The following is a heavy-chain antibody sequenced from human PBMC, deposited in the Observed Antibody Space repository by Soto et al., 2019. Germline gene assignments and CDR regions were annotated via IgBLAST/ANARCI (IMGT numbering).Heavy chain of an antibody. V-gene: IGHV3-21*01. Sequence: PGGSLRLSCASSKFTFNSYTMNLVRQAPGKGLEWVSSISSSSSSIYYADSVKGRFTISRDYAKNSLYLQMNSLRAEDTAVYYCARDLASTTIPNYWGQGTLVTVSS. CDR1: KFTFNSYT. D-gene: IGHD4-17*01. CDR3: ARDLASTTIPNY. CDR2: ISSSSSSI. J-gene: IGHJ4*02.